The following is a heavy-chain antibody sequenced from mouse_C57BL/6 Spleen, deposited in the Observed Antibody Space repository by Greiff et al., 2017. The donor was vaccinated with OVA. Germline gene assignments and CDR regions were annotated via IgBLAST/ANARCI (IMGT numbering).Heavy chain of an antibody. CDR3: ARGLSTVPFAY. CDR2: INPGSGGT. V-gene: IGHV1-54*01. Sequence: QVQLKQSGAELVRPGTSVKVSCKASGYAFTNYLIEWVKQRPGQGLEWIGVINPGSGGTNYNEKFKGKATLTADKSSSTAYMQLSSLTSEDSAVYFCARGLSTVPFAYWGQGTLVTVSA. D-gene: IGHD1-1*01. J-gene: IGHJ3*01. CDR1: GYAFTNYL.